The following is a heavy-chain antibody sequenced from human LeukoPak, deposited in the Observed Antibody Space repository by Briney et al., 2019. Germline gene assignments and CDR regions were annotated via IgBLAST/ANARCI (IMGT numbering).Heavy chain of an antibody. CDR1: GYTFTSYG. CDR2: ISAYNGNT. J-gene: IGHJ1*01. Sequence: GASVKVSCKASGYTFTSYGISWVRQAPGQGLEWMGWISAYNGNTNYAQKLQGRVTMTTDTSTSTAYMELSSLRSEDTAVYYCATDLSSSWLEYFQHWGQGTLVTVSS. D-gene: IGHD6-13*01. V-gene: IGHV1-18*01. CDR3: ATDLSSSWLEYFQH.